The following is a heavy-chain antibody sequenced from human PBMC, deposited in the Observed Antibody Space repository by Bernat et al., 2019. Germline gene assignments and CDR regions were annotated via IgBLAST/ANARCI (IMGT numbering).Heavy chain of an antibody. V-gene: IGHV1-24*01. D-gene: IGHD4-17*01. CDR1: GYTLTELS. Sequence: QVQLVQSGAEVKKPGASVKVSCKVSGYTLTELSMHWVRQAPGKGLEWMGGFDPEDGETIYAQKFQGRVTMTEDTSTDTAYMELSSLRSEDTAVYYCATEQYPTTSPERITYWYFDLWSRGTLVTVSS. CDR2: FDPEDGET. CDR3: ATEQYPTTSPERITYWYFDL. J-gene: IGHJ2*01.